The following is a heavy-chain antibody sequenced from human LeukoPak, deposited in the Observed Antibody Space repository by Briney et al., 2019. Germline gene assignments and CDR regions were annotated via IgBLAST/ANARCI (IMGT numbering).Heavy chain of an antibody. Sequence: PGGSLRLSCAASGFTFSTYAMLWVRHAPGKGLEYVSAITNNGGSTFYAESVKGRFTIYRDNSENTLYLQMGSLRAEDMAVYYCARETYYYDSSGYYYFDYWGQGTLLTVSS. CDR2: ITNNGGST. V-gene: IGHV3-64*02. J-gene: IGHJ4*02. CDR3: ARETYYYDSSGYYYFDY. CDR1: GFTFSTYA. D-gene: IGHD3-22*01.